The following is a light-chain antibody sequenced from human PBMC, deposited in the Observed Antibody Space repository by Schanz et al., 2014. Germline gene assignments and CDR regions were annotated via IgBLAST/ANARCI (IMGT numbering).Light chain of an antibody. CDR3: QQADTFPPTYT. CDR1: QDINKW. V-gene: IGKV1-12*01. J-gene: IGKJ2*01. Sequence: DIQMTQSPSSVSASVGDTVTITCRASQDINKWLAWYQQKPGQAPKLLIYAASTLQSGVPSRFTGRGSGTDLTLTISSLQPEDFATYFCQQADTFPPTYTFGPGTRVDIK. CDR2: AAS.